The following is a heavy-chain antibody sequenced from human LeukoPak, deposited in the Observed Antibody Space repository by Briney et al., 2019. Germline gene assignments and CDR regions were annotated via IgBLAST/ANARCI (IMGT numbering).Heavy chain of an antibody. CDR2: ISGSGGST. V-gene: IGHV3-23*01. J-gene: IGHJ4*02. CDR1: GFTFSRYA. CDR3: ANVYYFGSGTYESSYFDY. Sequence: PGGSLRLSCAASGFTFSRYAMGWVRQAPGKGLEWVSAISGSGGSTYYADSVKGRFTISRDNSKNTLYLQMNSLRAEDTAVYYGANVYYFGSGTYESSYFDYWCQGTRVTVSS. D-gene: IGHD3-10*01.